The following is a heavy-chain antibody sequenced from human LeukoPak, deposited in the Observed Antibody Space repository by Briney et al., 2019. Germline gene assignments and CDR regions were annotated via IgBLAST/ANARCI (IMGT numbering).Heavy chain of an antibody. CDR1: GFTFSSNI. D-gene: IGHD3-10*01. CDR2: ISGSSATT. CDR3: AKVRGP. Sequence: GGSLTLSCAASGFTFSSNIMSWVRQAPGKGLEWVSGISGSSATTYYAESVKGRFTISRDNSKNTLYLQMNSLRAEDTAVYYCAKVRGPWGQGTLVTVSS. J-gene: IGHJ5*02. V-gene: IGHV3-23*01.